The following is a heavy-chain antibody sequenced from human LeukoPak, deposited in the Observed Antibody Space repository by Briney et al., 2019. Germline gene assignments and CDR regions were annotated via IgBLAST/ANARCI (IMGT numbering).Heavy chain of an antibody. V-gene: IGHV4-39*02. CDR1: GGSIRTDGSY. D-gene: IGHD1-26*01. J-gene: IGHJ6*02. CDR3: ARLFTRAWEYRYGMNV. CDR2: IYIDGIT. Sequence: SETLSLTCTVSGGSIRTDGSYWAWIRQPPGKGLEWIGSIYIDGITHYNSSLQSRVTLSIDTSKNHFSLRLTSVTAADTAVFYCARLFTRAWEYRYGMNVWGQGTAVTVSS.